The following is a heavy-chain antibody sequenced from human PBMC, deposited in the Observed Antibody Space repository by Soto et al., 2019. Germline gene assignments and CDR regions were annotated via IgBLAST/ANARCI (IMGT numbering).Heavy chain of an antibody. J-gene: IGHJ6*02. CDR3: AKVHDILNYYGMDV. Sequence: LRLSCAASGFTFNSYAMSWVRQAPGKGLEWVSYISASGGSKDYADSVKGRITISRDNSKNTLYLQMNSLRAEDTAVYYCAKVHDILNYYGMDVWGQGTTVTVSS. CDR1: GFTFNSYA. V-gene: IGHV3-23*01. CDR2: ISASGGSK. D-gene: IGHD3-9*01.